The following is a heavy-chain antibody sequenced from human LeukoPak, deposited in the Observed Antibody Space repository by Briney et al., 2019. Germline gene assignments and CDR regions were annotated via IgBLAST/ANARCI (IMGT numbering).Heavy chain of an antibody. CDR3: ARPQGSCSGGSCYYYYFDY. J-gene: IGHJ4*02. V-gene: IGHV4-38-2*01. CDR2: IYHSGST. CDR1: GYSISSGYY. Sequence: SETLSLTCAVSGYSISSGYYWGWIRQPPGKGLEWIGSIYHSGSTYYNPSLKSRVTISVDTSKNQFSLKLSSVTAADTAVYYCARPQGSCSGGSCYYYYFDYWGQGTLVTVSS. D-gene: IGHD2-15*01.